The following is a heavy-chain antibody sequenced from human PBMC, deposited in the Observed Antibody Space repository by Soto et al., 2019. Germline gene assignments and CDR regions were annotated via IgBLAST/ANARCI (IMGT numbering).Heavy chain of an antibody. CDR1: GYTFTNYG. CDR3: ARDSTPVDY. V-gene: IGHV1-18*01. CDR2: ISAYNGNT. Sequence: QVQLVQSGAEVKKPGSSVMVSCKASGYTFTNYGISWVRQAPGQGLEWMGWISAYNGNTNYARKLQGRVTMTTDTSTRTAYMELRRLRSDDTSLYYCARDSTPVDYWGQGTLVTVSS. J-gene: IGHJ4*02.